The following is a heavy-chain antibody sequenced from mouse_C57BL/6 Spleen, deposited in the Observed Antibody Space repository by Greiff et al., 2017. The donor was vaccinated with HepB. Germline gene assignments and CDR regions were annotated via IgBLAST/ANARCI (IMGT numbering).Heavy chain of an antibody. V-gene: IGHV1-82*01. J-gene: IGHJ4*01. Sequence: VQLQQSGPELVKPGASVKISCKASGYAFSSSWMNWVKQRPGKGLEWIGRIYPGDGDTNYNGKFKGKATLTADKSSSPAYMQLSSLTSEDSAVYFCARKKDTMDYWGQGTSVTVSS. CDR1: GYAFSSSW. D-gene: IGHD3-2*01. CDR3: ARKKDTMDY. CDR2: IYPGDGDT.